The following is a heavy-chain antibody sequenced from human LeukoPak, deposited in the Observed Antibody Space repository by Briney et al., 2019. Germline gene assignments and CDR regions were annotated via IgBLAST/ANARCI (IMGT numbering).Heavy chain of an antibody. CDR2: IIPIFGSA. CDR1: GGSFSTNA. Sequence: ASVKVSCKSSGGSFSTNAIAAVRQAPGQGLEWMGGIIPIFGSANYAQKFQGRVTITADESTSTAYMELSSLRSEDTAVYYCARESYGWGFYLWFGPSGQGTQVTVSS. J-gene: IGHJ5*02. CDR3: ARESYGWGFYLWFGP. D-gene: IGHD3-10*01. V-gene: IGHV1-69*13.